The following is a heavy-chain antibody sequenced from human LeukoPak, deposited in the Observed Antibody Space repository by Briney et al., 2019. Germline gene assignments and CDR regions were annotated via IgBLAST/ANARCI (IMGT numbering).Heavy chain of an antibody. CDR3: ASDSRARYSSGWYNWFDP. CDR1: GFTFSNSS. V-gene: IGHV3-48*04. CDR2: ISFSNTTK. D-gene: IGHD6-19*01. J-gene: IGHJ5*02. Sequence: PGGSLRLSCAASGFTFSNSSVNWVRQSPGKGLEWVSYISFSNTTKYYADSVKGRFTISRDNAKNSLYLQMNSLRAEDTAVYYCASDSRARYSSGWYNWFDPWGQGTLVTVSS.